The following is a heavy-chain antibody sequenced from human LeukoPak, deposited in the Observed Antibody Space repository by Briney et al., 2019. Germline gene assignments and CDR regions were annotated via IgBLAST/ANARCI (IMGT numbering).Heavy chain of an antibody. J-gene: IGHJ5*01. Sequence: SQTLSLTCGISGDSVSSNDAAWSWIRQSPSRGLEWLGRTFYRSKWYYDYAPSVRSRITINPGTSKSQFSLQLDSVTPEDTAVYYCAREVAIIRGVRNWFDSWGPGILVTVSS. D-gene: IGHD3-10*01. V-gene: IGHV6-1*01. CDR2: TFYRSKWYY. CDR3: AREVAIIRGVRNWFDS. CDR1: GDSVSSNDAA.